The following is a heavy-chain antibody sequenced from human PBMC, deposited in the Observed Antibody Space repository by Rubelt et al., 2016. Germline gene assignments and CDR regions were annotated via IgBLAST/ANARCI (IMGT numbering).Heavy chain of an antibody. V-gene: IGHV4-61*05. CDR3: ARGMYSSSWFAI. Sequence: GKGLEWIGYMYYTGSGSYNPSLTGRGRISVDKSKNQFSLKLSSVTAADTAVYYCARGMYSSSWFAIWGQGTMVTVSS. J-gene: IGHJ3*02. D-gene: IGHD6-13*01. CDR2: MYYTGSG.